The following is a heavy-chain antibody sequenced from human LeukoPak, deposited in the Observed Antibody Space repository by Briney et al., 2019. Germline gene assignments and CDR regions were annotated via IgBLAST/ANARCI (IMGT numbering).Heavy chain of an antibody. CDR2: INHSGST. Sequence: PSETLTLTCAVYGGSFSGYYWNWIRQPPGKGLEWIGEINHSGSTNYNPSLKSRGTISADTSKNHFSLNLSSVTTADTAVYYCARGVYVWGSYRHDTFDIWGQGTMVTVSS. CDR3: ARGVYVWGSYRHDTFDI. D-gene: IGHD3-16*02. J-gene: IGHJ3*02. CDR1: GGSFSGYY. V-gene: IGHV4-34*01.